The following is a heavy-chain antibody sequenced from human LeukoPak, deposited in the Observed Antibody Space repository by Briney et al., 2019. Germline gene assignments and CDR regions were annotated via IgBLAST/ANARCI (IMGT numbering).Heavy chain of an antibody. D-gene: IGHD2-2*01. Sequence: GGSLRLSCAASGFTFSSYAMSWVRQAPGKGLEWVSAISGSGGSTYYADSVKGRFTISRDNSKNTLYLQMNSLRAEDTAVYYCAKGIVVVPAATYFDYWGRGTLVTVSS. CDR2: ISGSGGST. CDR1: GFTFSSYA. V-gene: IGHV3-23*01. CDR3: AKGIVVVPAATYFDY. J-gene: IGHJ4*02.